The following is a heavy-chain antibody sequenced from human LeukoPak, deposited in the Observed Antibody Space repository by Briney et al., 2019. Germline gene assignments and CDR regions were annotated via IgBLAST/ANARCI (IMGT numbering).Heavy chain of an antibody. Sequence: SETLSLTCTVSGYSISSGFYWGWIRQPPGKGLEWIGSIYHSGSTHYNSSLKSRVTISVDTSKNQLSLRLSSVTAADTAVYYCARGVGLTQGGTFDYWGQGTLVTVSS. D-gene: IGHD1-1*01. CDR1: GYSISSGFY. J-gene: IGHJ4*02. V-gene: IGHV4-38-2*02. CDR3: ARGVGLTQGGTFDY. CDR2: IYHSGST.